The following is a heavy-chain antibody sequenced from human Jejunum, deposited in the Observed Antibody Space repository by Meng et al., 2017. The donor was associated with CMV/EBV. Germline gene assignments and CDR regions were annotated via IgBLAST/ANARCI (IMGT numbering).Heavy chain of an antibody. Sequence: YSFTTQDITWGRQAPGQGLEWMGLISPYNGNTKYAQRVQDRVTMTTDTSTRTAYMGLRSLTSDDTAVYYCARVVVVPADYYTMDVWGQGTTVTVSS. CDR1: YSFTTQD. CDR2: ISPYNGNT. V-gene: IGHV1-18*01. D-gene: IGHD2-2*01. J-gene: IGHJ6*02. CDR3: ARVVVVPADYYTMDV.